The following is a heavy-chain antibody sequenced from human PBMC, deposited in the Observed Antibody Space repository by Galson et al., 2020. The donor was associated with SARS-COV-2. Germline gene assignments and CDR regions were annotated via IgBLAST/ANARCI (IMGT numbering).Heavy chain of an antibody. D-gene: IGHD4-17*01. CDR1: GFTFSSYW. J-gene: IGHJ3*02. V-gene: IGHV3-7*03. CDR3: ARDSDVPDYGDAFDI. Sequence: GGSLRLSCAASGFTFSSYWMSWVRQAPGKGLEWVANIKQDGSEKYYVDSVKGRFTISRDNAKNSLYLQMNSLRAEDTAVYYCARDSDVPDYGDAFDIWGPGTMVTVSS. CDR2: IKQDGSEK.